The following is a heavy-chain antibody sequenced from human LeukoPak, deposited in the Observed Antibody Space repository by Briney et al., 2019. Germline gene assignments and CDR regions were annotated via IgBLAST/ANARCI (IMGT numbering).Heavy chain of an antibody. J-gene: IGHJ1*01. CDR3: ASYCSSTSCHGFQH. D-gene: IGHD2-2*01. CDR2: IYYSGCT. V-gene: IGHV4-59*01. Sequence: PSETLSLTCSVWGGPISSYYGSWIRQPPGKGLEGIGYIYYSGCTNYNPSLKSRVTISVDPSKNQFSLKLSSVTAADTAVYYCASYCSSTSCHGFQHWGQGTLVTVSS. CDR1: GGPISSYY.